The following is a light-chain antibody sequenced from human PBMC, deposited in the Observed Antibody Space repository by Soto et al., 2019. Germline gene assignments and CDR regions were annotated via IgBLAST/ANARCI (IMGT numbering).Light chain of an antibody. CDR2: AAT. CDR1: QFISSW. CDR3: QQADSFPLT. V-gene: IGKV1D-12*01. Sequence: DLQVTQSPSSVSASVGDRVTITCRASQFISSWLAWYQQKPGEAPKLLIFAATRLHSGVPSRFSGSASGTDFTLTISSLQPEDFATYYCQQADSFPLTFGGGTKVDIK. J-gene: IGKJ4*01.